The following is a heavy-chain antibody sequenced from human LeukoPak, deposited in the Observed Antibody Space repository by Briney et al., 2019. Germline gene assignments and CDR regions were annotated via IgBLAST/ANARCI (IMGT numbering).Heavy chain of an antibody. J-gene: IGHJ4*02. Sequence: GASVKVSCKASGYTFTGYYMHWVRQAPGQGLEWMGWINPNSGGTNYAQKFQGRVTMTRDTSISTAYMELSRLRSDDTAVYYCARDPPRYNWNYVRGDYWGQGTLVTVSS. CDR3: ARDPPRYNWNYVRGDY. CDR2: INPNSGGT. D-gene: IGHD1-7*01. CDR1: GYTFTGYY. V-gene: IGHV1-2*02.